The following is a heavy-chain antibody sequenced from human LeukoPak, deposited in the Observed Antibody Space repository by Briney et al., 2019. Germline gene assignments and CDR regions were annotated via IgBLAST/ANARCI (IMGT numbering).Heavy chain of an antibody. CDR2: ISGSGGST. Sequence: GGSLRLSCAASGFTFSSYGMSWVRQAPGKGLEWVSAISGSGGSTYYADSVKGRFTISRDNSKNTLYLQMNSLRAEDTAVYYCAKGVVVAANNYYMDVWGKGTTVTISS. CDR1: GFTFSSYG. D-gene: IGHD2-15*01. V-gene: IGHV3-23*01. CDR3: AKGVVVAANNYYMDV. J-gene: IGHJ6*03.